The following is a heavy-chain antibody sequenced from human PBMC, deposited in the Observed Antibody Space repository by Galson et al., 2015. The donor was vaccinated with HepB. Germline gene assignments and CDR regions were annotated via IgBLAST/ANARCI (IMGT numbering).Heavy chain of an antibody. Sequence: QSGAEVKMPGESLKISCKGSGYSFASYWIGWVRQMPGKGLEWMGIFYPGDSDTKYSPSFRGQVTISADKSISTAYLQWSSLKASDTAIYFCARASVTGAFDIWGQGTMVTVSS. CDR1: GYSFASYW. V-gene: IGHV5-51*01. J-gene: IGHJ3*02. CDR2: FYPGDSDT. D-gene: IGHD1-14*01. CDR3: ARASVTGAFDI.